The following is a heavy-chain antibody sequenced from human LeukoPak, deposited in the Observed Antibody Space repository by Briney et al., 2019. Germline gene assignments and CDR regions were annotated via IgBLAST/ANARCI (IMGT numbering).Heavy chain of an antibody. CDR2: ISYDGSNK. V-gene: IGHV3-30*18. J-gene: IGHJ6*02. CDR3: AKEGGGYGDYGYYYGMDV. CDR1: GFTFSSYG. Sequence: GGSLRLSCAAPGFTFSSYGMHWVRQAPGKGLEWVAVISYDGSNKYYADSVKGRFTISRDNSKNTLYLQMNSLRAEDTAVYYCAKEGGGYGDYGYYYGMDVWGQGTTVTVSS. D-gene: IGHD4-17*01.